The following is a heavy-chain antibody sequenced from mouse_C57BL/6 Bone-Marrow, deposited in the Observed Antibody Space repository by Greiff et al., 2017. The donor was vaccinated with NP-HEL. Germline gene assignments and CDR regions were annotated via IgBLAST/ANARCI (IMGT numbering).Heavy chain of an antibody. CDR1: GFSLTSYG. CDR2: IWSGGST. J-gene: IGHJ2*01. V-gene: IGHV2-2*01. Sequence: QVQLQQSGPGLVQPSQSLSITCTVSGFSLTSYGVHWVRQSPGKGLEWLGVIWSGGSTDYNAAFISRLSISKNNSKSQVFFKMNSLQADDAAIYYCDRYDYDADFDYWGQGTTLTVSA. CDR3: DRYDYDADFDY. D-gene: IGHD2-4*01.